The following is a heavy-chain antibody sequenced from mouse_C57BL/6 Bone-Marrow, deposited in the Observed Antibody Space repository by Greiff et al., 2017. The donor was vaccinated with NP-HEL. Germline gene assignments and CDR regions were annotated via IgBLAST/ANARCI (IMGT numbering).Heavy chain of an antibody. D-gene: IGHD2-4*01. J-gene: IGHJ4*01. CDR2: IRNKATGYTT. CDR1: GFTFTDYY. CDR3: ARSIYYDYADDPVYAMDY. Sequence: EVQRVESGGGLVQPGGSLSLSCAASGFTFTDYYMSWVRPPPGKALEWLGFIRNKATGYTTEYSASVKGRFTISRDNSQSILYLQMDALRAEDSATYYCARSIYYDYADDPVYAMDYWGQGTSVTVSS. V-gene: IGHV7-3*01.